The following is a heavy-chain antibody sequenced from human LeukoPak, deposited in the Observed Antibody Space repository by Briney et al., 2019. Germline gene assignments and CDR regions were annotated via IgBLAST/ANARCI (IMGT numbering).Heavy chain of an antibody. J-gene: IGHJ6*02. V-gene: IGHV1-69*13. Sequence: SVKVSCKASGYTFTSYYMHWVRQAPGQGLEWMGGIIPIFGTANYAQKFQGRVTITADESTSTAYMELSSLRSEDTAVYYCARGGSSSSYYYYGMDVWGQGTTVTVSS. CDR1: GYTFTSYY. D-gene: IGHD6-6*01. CDR2: IIPIFGTA. CDR3: ARGGSSSSYYYYGMDV.